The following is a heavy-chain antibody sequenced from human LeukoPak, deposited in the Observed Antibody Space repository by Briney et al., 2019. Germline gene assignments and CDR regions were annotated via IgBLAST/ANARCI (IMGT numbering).Heavy chain of an antibody. CDR3: ARLSSHYGDYKVDP. CDR2: MNPNSGNT. D-gene: IGHD4-17*01. J-gene: IGHJ5*02. Sequence: ASVKVSCKASGYTFTSYDINWVRQATGQGLEWMGWMNPNSGNTGYAQNFQGRVTMTRDTSISTAYMELSSLRSEDTAAYYCARLSSHYGDYKVDPWGQGTLVTVSS. V-gene: IGHV1-8*01. CDR1: GYTFTSYD.